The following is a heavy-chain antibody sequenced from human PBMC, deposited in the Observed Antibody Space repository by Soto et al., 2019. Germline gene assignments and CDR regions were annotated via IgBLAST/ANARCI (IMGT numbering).Heavy chain of an antibody. CDR1: GYTFTDYY. D-gene: IGHD1-7*01. CDR3: ARDGNLAGTTLVYYYGMDV. CDR2: ISAYNGNT. V-gene: IGHV1-18*04. Sequence: GASVKVSCTASGYTFTDYYIHWVRQAPGQGLEWMGWISAYNGNTNYAQKLQGRVTMATDTSTSTAYMELRSLRSDDTAVYYCARDGNLAGTTLVYYYGMDVWGQGTTVTVSS. J-gene: IGHJ6*02.